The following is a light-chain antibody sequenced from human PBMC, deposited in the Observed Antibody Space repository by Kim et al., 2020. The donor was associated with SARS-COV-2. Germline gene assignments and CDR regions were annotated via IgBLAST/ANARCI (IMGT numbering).Light chain of an antibody. V-gene: IGLV3-1*01. Sequence: ASPGQTASITCSGDKLGDKLASWYQQKQGQSPVLVIYQDSKRPSGIPERFSGSNSGNTATLTISGTQAMDEADYYCQAWDSSIVVFGGGTQLTVL. CDR3: QAWDSSIVV. J-gene: IGLJ2*01. CDR2: QDS. CDR1: KLGDKL.